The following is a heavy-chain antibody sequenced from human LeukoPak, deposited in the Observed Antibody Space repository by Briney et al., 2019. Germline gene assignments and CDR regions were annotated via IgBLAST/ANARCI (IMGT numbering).Heavy chain of an antibody. J-gene: IGHJ4*02. V-gene: IGHV3-30*02. CDR2: IRYDGSNK. CDR3: ARDRAAAGDY. D-gene: IGHD6-13*01. CDR1: GFTFSSYG. Sequence: GSLRLSCAASGFTFSSYGMHWVRQAPGKGLEWVAFIRYDGSNKYYADSVKGRFTISRDNAKNSLYLQMNSLRAEDTAVYYCARDRAAAGDYWGQGTLVTVSS.